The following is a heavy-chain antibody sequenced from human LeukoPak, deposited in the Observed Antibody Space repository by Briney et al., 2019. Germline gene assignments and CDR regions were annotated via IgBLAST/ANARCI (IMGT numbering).Heavy chain of an antibody. D-gene: IGHD6-13*01. CDR2: IYPGDSDT. CDR1: GYSFTSYW. V-gene: IGHV5-51*01. CDR3: ARPSGIADDYYYGMDV. Sequence: GESLKISCKGSGYSFTSYWIGWVRQMPGKGLEWMGIIYPGDSDTRYSPSFQGQVTISADKSISTAYLQWSSLKASDTAMYYCARPSGIADDYYYGMDVWGQGTTVTLSS. J-gene: IGHJ6*02.